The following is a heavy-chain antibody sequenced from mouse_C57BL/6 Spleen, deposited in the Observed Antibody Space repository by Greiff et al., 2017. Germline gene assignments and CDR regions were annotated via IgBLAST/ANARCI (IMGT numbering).Heavy chain of an antibody. Sequence: EVKLVESGEGLVKPGGSLKLSCAASGFTFSSYAMSWVRQTPEKRLEWVAYISSGGDYIYYADTVKGRFTISRDNARNTLYLQMSSLKSEDTAMYYCTRDRETAQALAWFAYWGQGTLVTVSA. CDR3: TRDRETAQALAWFAY. J-gene: IGHJ3*01. D-gene: IGHD3-2*02. V-gene: IGHV5-9-1*02. CDR1: GFTFSSYA. CDR2: ISSGGDYI.